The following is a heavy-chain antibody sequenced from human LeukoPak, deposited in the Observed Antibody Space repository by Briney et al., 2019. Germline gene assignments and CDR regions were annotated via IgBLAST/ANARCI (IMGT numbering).Heavy chain of an antibody. CDR2: INPNSGGT. D-gene: IGHD3-22*01. CDR3: ARTPNYYDSSGYPDY. Sequence: ASVKVSCTASGYTFTGYYMHWVRQAPGQGLEWMGWINPNSGGTNYAQKFQGRVTMTRDTSISTAYMELSRLRSDDTAVYYCARTPNYYDSSGYPDYWGQGTLVTVSS. J-gene: IGHJ4*02. CDR1: GYTFTGYY. V-gene: IGHV1-2*02.